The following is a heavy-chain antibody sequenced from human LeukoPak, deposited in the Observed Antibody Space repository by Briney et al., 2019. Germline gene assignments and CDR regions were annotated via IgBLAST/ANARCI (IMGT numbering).Heavy chain of an antibody. CDR1: GFTFSSYA. CDR3: AKWGLLWFGELPYFDY. CDR2: ISGSGGST. D-gene: IGHD3-10*01. Sequence: GGSLRLSCAASGFTFSSYAMSWVRQAPGKGLEWVSAISGSGGSTYYTDSVKGRFTISRDNSKNTLYLQMNSLRAEDTAVYYCAKWGLLWFGELPYFDYWGQGTLVTVSS. J-gene: IGHJ4*02. V-gene: IGHV3-23*01.